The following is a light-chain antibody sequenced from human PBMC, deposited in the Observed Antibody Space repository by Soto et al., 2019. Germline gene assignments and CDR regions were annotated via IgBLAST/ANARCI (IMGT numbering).Light chain of an antibody. CDR1: SSDVGAYNY. Sequence: QSALTQPPSASGSPGQSVTISCTGTSSDVGAYNYVSWYQQYPGKAPKLMIYEVTKRPSGVPDRFSGYKSGNTASLTVSGLQAEDEAEYYCTAYVGNDIWVFGGGTKLTVL. V-gene: IGLV2-8*01. CDR3: TAYVGNDIWV. J-gene: IGLJ3*02. CDR2: EVT.